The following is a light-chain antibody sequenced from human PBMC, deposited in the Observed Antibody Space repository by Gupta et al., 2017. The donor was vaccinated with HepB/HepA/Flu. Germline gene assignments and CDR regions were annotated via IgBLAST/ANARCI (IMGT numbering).Light chain of an antibody. CDR2: YDS. CDR3: QVWDRNSDHVL. Sequence: SSVLTPPPSASVPPGTTARITWGGNNIGSQTVHWYQQKPGQAPVLVIYYDSDRPSGIPERFSGSNSGNTATLTISRVEAGDEADYYCQVWDRNSDHVLFGGGTKLTVL. J-gene: IGLJ2*01. V-gene: IGLV3-21*04. CDR1: NIGSQT.